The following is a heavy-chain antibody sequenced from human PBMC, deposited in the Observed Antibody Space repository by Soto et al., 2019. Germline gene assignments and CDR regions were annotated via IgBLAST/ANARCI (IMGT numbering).Heavy chain of an antibody. CDR3: ASEASYYETSSALDV. J-gene: IGHJ6*02. V-gene: IGHV3-74*01. D-gene: IGHD3-22*01. CDR2: INSDGSST. Sequence: SLRLSCAASGFTFNSYWFHWVRQAPGKGLVWVSRINSDGSSTTYADSVKGRFIISRDNAKNTVYLEMNSLRAEDTAVYFCASEASYYETSSALDVWGQGTTVTVSS. CDR1: GFTFNSYW.